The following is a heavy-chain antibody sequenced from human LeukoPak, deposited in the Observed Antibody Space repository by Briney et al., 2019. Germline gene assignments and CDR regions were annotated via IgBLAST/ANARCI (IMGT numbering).Heavy chain of an antibody. V-gene: IGHV3-53*01. CDR2: IYSGGNT. D-gene: IGHD3-22*01. CDR3: ARRAGDYSHPYDY. Sequence: GGSLRLSCAASGFTFSSYAMSWVRQAPGKGLEWVSFIYSGGNTHNSDSVKGRFTISRDNSKNTLYLQMNSLRAEDTAVYYCARRAGDYSHPYDYWGQGTLVTVSS. CDR1: GFTFSSYA. J-gene: IGHJ4*02.